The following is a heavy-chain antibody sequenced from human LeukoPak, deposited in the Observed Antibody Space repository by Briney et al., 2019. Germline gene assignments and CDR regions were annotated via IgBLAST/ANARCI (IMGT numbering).Heavy chain of an antibody. CDR2: IIPIFGTA. D-gene: IGHD2-2*01. CDR3: ARSSTSFDMGGWFDP. Sequence: ASVKVSCKASGYTFTSYGISWVRQAPGQGLEWMGGIIPIFGTANYAQKFQGRVTITADESTSTAYMELSSLRSEDTAVYYCARSSTSFDMGGWFDPWGQGTLVTVSS. CDR1: GYTFTSYG. J-gene: IGHJ5*02. V-gene: IGHV1-69*13.